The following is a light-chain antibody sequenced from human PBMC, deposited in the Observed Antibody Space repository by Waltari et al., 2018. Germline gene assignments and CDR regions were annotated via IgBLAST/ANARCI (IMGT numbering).Light chain of an antibody. Sequence: SYELTQPPSVSVSPGQTARITCPGDDLPKQYALWYQQKPGQAPVLIIDKDTQRPSGIPERFSGSSSGTTVTMTISGVQAEDEADYYCLSADSSGTSKVFGGGTKLTVL. J-gene: IGLJ3*02. V-gene: IGLV3-25*03. CDR2: KDT. CDR3: LSADSSGTSKV. CDR1: DLPKQY.